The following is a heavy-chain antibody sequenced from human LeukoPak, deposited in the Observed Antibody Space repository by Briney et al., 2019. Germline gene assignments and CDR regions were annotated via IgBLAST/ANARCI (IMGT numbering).Heavy chain of an antibody. CDR2: INHSGST. V-gene: IGHV4-34*01. CDR3: AREELSSISRYYYYAMDV. D-gene: IGHD2-2*01. Sequence: SETLSLTCAVYGGSFSGYYWSWIRQPPGKGLEWIGEINHSGSTNYNPSLKSRVTISVDTAKNQFSLKLSSVTAADTAVYYCAREELSSISRYYYYAMDVWGQGTTVTVSS. J-gene: IGHJ6*02. CDR1: GGSFSGYY.